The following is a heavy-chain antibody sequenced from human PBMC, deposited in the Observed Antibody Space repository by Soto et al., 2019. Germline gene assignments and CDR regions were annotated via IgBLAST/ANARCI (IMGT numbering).Heavy chain of an antibody. J-gene: IGHJ4*02. V-gene: IGHV3-74*03. CDR3: ARDTGVDFAY. D-gene: IGHD3-3*01. CDR2: ISYDGSIT. CDR1: GFNITNYW. Sequence: EVQLVESGGGLVQPGGSLRLSCAAPGFNITNYWMHWVRQGPGKGLVWVSGISYDGSITAYADSVKGRFTISRDNAKNTLYMQMNSLRAEDTALYFCARDTGVDFAYWGQGTLVTVSS.